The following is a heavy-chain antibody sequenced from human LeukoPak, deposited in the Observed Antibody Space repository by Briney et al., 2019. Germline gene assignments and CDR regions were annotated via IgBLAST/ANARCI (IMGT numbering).Heavy chain of an antibody. CDR2: IYYSGST. CDR3: ARRPDCSGGGCPRIGASDI. CDR1: GVSISSGGYY. D-gene: IGHD2-15*01. V-gene: IGHV4-31*03. Sequence: SQTLSLTCTVSGVSISSGGYYWRWIRQHPGKGLEGIGYIYYSGSTNYNPSLKSRVTISVDTSKHQFSLRLSSVTAADTAVYYCARRPDCSGGGCPRIGASDIWGQGTLVTVSS. J-gene: IGHJ3*02.